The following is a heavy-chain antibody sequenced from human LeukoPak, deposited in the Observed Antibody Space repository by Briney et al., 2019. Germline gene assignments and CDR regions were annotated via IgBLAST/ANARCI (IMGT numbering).Heavy chain of an antibody. CDR3: ARDSGYCSGGSCYPNWFDP. CDR1: GGTFSSYA. J-gene: IGHJ5*02. Sequence: ASVKVSCKASGGTFSSYAISWVRQAPGQGLEWMGRIIPILGIANYAQKFQGRATITADKSTSTAYMELSSLRSEDTAVYYCARDSGYCSGGSCYPNWFDPWGQGTLVTVSS. D-gene: IGHD2-15*01. CDR2: IIPILGIA. V-gene: IGHV1-69*04.